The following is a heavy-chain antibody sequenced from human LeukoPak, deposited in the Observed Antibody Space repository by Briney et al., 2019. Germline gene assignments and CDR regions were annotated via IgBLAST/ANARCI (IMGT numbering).Heavy chain of an antibody. Sequence: EASVKVSCKAFGYTFTSNYMHWVRQAPGQGTEWMGVISPSGGSTTYAQKFQGRVTLARDMSTSTDYLELSSLRSEDTAVYYCARDNSVRDEAWWFNPWGQGTLVTVSS. CDR2: ISPSGGST. CDR3: ARDNSVRDEAWWFNP. J-gene: IGHJ5*02. D-gene: IGHD5-24*01. CDR1: GYTFTSNY. V-gene: IGHV1-46*01.